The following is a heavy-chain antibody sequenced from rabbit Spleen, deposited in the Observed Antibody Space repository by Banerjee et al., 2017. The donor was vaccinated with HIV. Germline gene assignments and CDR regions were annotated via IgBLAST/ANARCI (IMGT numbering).Heavy chain of an antibody. D-gene: IGHD8-1*01. Sequence: QSLEESGGGLVQPEGSLTLTCTASGFSFSSSYYMCWVRQAPGKGLEWISCIAGSSSGFTYSATWAKGRFTISKTSSTTVTLQMTSLTAADTATYFCARGTVYVGWSYGLWGQGTLVTVS. CDR3: ARGTVYVGWSYGL. CDR2: IAGSSSGFT. CDR1: GFSFSSSYY. V-gene: IGHV1S40*01. J-gene: IGHJ3*01.